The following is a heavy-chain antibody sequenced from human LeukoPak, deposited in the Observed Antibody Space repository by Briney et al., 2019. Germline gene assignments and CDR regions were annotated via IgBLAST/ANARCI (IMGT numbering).Heavy chain of an antibody. Sequence: PSETLSLTCTVSGGSIGSSSFYWGWIRQPLGKGLEWIGSIYYSGGTYYNPSLKSRVAISVDTSKNQFSLKLRSMTAADTAVYYCARPNGRELFAFDIWGQGTMVTVSS. V-gene: IGHV4-39*01. CDR2: IYYSGGT. CDR3: ARPNGRELFAFDI. CDR1: GGSIGSSSFY. D-gene: IGHD1-7*01. J-gene: IGHJ3*02.